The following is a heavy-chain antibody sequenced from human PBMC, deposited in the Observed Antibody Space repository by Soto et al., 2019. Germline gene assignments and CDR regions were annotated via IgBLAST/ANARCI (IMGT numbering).Heavy chain of an antibody. Sequence: QVQLQESGPGLVKPSQTLSLTCTVSGDSISSGGYHWSWIRQHPVKGLEWIGYIYHSGSRYYNPSFKSRVDMSVDTSKNQVSLRLNSVTAADTAVYYCARGTVTPDNWFGPWGQGTLVTVSS. V-gene: IGHV4-31*03. CDR1: GDSISSGGYH. J-gene: IGHJ5*02. CDR3: ARGTVTPDNWFGP. D-gene: IGHD3-16*02. CDR2: IYHSGSR.